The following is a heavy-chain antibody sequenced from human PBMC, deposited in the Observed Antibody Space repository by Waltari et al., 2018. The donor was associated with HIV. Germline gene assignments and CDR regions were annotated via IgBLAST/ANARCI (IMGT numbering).Heavy chain of an antibody. CDR1: GFPFSDYY. V-gene: IGHV3-11*05. CDR3: ARVARGLRQGSFDI. J-gene: IGHJ3*02. Sequence: QVHLVESGGDLVKPGGSLRFSCVGSGFPFSDYYMTWIRQAPGKRLEGVSYIAVSSAYTNYGDSVKGRFTMSRDDAKKSLFLQINSLRPEDTAVYYCARVARGLRQGSFDIWGQGTMVTVSS. CDR2: IAVSSAYT. D-gene: IGHD2-15*01.